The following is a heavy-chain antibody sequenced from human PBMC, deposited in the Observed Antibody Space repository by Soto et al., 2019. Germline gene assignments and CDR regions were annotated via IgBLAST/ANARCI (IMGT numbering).Heavy chain of an antibody. V-gene: IGHV3-15*04. CDR1: GFTFSTAW. CDR3: IRDPYGST. D-gene: IGHD3-10*01. CDR2: IETTSDGGTI. Sequence: EVQLVESGGGLVKPGESLRLSCAASGFTFSTAWMTWVRQAPGRGLEWVARIETTSDGGTIHYAAPVKGRFTISRDDSKDTLFLQMNSLKIEDTALYYCIRDPYGSTWGQGTLVTVSS. J-gene: IGHJ5*02.